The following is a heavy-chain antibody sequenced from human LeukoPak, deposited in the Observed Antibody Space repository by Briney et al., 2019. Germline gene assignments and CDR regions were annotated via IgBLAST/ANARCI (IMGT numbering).Heavy chain of an antibody. CDR3: ARDAPGKVREYFQH. J-gene: IGHJ1*01. CDR2: ISSSSGYI. Sequence: GGSLRLSCAASGFTFSTYNMSWVRQAPGKGLEWVSSISSSSGYIYYADSVKGRFTISRDNAKNSLYLQMNSLRAEDTAVYYCARDAPGKVREYFQHWGQGTLVTVSS. CDR1: GFTFSTYN. D-gene: IGHD3-10*01. V-gene: IGHV3-21*01.